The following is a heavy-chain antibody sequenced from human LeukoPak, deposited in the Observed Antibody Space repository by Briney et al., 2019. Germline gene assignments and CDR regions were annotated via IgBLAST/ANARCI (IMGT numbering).Heavy chain of an antibody. CDR2: INSDGSST. D-gene: IGHD4-17*01. V-gene: IGHV3-74*01. J-gene: IGHJ3*02. CDR1: GFTLSSYW. Sequence: PGGSLRLSCAASGFTLSSYWMHWVRQAPGKGLVWVSRINSDGSSTSYADSVKGRFTISRDNAKNTLYLQMNSLRAEDTAVYYCAREATVTPHDAFDIWGQGTMVTVSS. CDR3: AREATVTPHDAFDI.